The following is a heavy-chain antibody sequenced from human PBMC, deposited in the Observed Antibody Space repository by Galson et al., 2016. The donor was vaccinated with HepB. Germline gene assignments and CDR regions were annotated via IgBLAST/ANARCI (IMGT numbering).Heavy chain of an antibody. Sequence: SLRLPCAASGFSFSSYWMYWVRQAPGQGLVWVSHIDTDGRSSYYADSVKGRFTISRDNAENTLPLKMNSLRSEDTAVYFCVRDGPFSDIDLDVWGKGTTVTVSS. CDR2: IDTDGRSS. CDR1: GFSFSSYW. CDR3: VRDGPFSDIDLDV. D-gene: IGHD2-15*01. V-gene: IGHV3-74*01. J-gene: IGHJ6*04.